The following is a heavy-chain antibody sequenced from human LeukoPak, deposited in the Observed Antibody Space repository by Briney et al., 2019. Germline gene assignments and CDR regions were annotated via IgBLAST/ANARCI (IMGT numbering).Heavy chain of an antibody. CDR2: INPNSGGA. CDR1: GYTFTGYY. Sequence: ASVKVSCKASGYTFTGYYMHWVRQAPGQGLEWMGWINPNSGGANYAQKFQGRVTMTRDTSISTAYMELSRLRSDDTAVYYCARDRIGAGARLIAAAGNWFDPWGQGTLVTVSS. D-gene: IGHD6-13*01. V-gene: IGHV1-2*02. CDR3: ARDRIGAGARLIAAAGNWFDP. J-gene: IGHJ5*02.